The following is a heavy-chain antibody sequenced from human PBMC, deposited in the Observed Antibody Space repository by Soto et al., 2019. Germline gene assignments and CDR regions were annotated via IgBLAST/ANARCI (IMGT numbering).Heavy chain of an antibody. V-gene: IGHV5-51*01. D-gene: IGHD3-9*01. CDR2: IYPGDSDT. CDR1: GYSFTSYW. Sequence: PGESLKISCKGSGYSFTSYWIGWVRQMPGKGLEWMGIIYPGDSDTRYSPSFQGQVTISADKSISTAYLQWSSLKASDTAMYYCARQAAYYDILTGYLGYFDYWGQGTLVTVSS. J-gene: IGHJ4*02. CDR3: ARQAAYYDILTGYLGYFDY.